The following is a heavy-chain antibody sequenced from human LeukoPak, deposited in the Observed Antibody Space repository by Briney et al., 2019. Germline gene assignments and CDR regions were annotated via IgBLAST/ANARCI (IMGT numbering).Heavy chain of an antibody. CDR3: AREAPTLDVLGYYYYMDV. D-gene: IGHD7-27*01. J-gene: IGHJ6*03. CDR1: GFTFSIYW. Sequence: PGRSLRLSCAASGFTFSIYWMHWVRQAPGKGLVWVSRISSEGSSTTYADSVKGRFTISRDNAKDTLYLQMNSLRAEDTAVYYCAREAPTLDVLGYYYYMDVWGKGTTVTVSS. CDR2: ISSEGSST. V-gene: IGHV3-74*01.